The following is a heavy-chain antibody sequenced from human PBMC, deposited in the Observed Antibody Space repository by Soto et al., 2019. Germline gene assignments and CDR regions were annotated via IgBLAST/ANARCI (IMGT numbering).Heavy chain of an antibody. CDR2: TRNKVNSYTT. CDR1: GFTFSDHY. Sequence: VQLVESGGGLVQPGGSLRLSCVASGFTFSDHYMDWVRQAPGKGLEWVGRTRNKVNSYTTEYAASVKGRFISSRDDSKNSLYLQMNSLKTEDTAVYYCARVRAGGVGWFDPWGQGTLVTVSS. CDR3: ARVRAGGVGWFDP. J-gene: IGHJ5*02. V-gene: IGHV3-72*01. D-gene: IGHD3-16*01.